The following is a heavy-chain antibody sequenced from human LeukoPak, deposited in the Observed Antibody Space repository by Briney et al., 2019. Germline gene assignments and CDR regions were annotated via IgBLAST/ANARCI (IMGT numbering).Heavy chain of an antibody. D-gene: IGHD5-12*01. J-gene: IGHJ4*02. CDR1: GGSISSGGYY. CDR2: IYHSGST. CDR3: ARDQRGYSGYDPFDY. V-gene: IGHV4-30-2*01. Sequence: PSETLSLTCTVSGGSISSGGYYWSWIRQPPGKGLEWIGYIYHSGSTYYNPSLKSRVTISVDTSKNQFSLKVSSVTAADTAVYYCARDQRGYSGYDPFDYWGQGTLVTVSS.